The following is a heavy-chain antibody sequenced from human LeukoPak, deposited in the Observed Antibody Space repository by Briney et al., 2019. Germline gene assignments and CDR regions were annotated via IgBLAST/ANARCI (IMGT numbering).Heavy chain of an antibody. CDR1: EFTFSRYW. D-gene: IGHD6-6*01. CDR2: IKQDGSEK. J-gene: IGHJ4*02. CDR3: ARDVYSSSSLDY. Sequence: GGSLRLSRAASEFTFSRYWMSWVRQAPGKGLEWVANIKQDGSEKYYVDSVKGRFTISRDNAKNSLYLQMNSLRVEDTAVYHCARDVYSSSSLDYWGQGILVTVSS. V-gene: IGHV3-7*05.